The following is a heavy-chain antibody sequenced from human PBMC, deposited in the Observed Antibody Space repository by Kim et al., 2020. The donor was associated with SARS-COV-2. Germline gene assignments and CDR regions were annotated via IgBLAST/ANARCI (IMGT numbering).Heavy chain of an antibody. J-gene: IGHJ2*01. D-gene: IGHD7-27*01. Sequence: SPSFKGQVTISADKSINTAYLQWSSLKASDSAMYYCARTNWGSSQYWYFDLWGRGTLVTVSS. CDR3: ARTNWGSSQYWYFDL. V-gene: IGHV5-51*01.